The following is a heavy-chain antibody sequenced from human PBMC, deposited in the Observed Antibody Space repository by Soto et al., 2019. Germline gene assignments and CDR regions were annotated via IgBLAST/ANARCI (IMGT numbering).Heavy chain of an antibody. CDR1: GFSLSTSGVG. CDR3: AHSHPTAALDY. Sequence: QITLKESGPTLVKPTQTLTLTCTFSGFSLSTSGVGVGWIRQPPGKALEWLALIYWDDDKRYSPCLKSRLTIPKETAKNQVDLTMTNMDPVDTATYYCAHSHPTAALDYWGQGTLVTVSS. CDR2: IYWDDDK. D-gene: IGHD2-2*01. J-gene: IGHJ4*02. V-gene: IGHV2-5*02.